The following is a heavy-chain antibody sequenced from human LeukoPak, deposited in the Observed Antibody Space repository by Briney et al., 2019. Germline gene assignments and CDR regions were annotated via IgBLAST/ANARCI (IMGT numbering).Heavy chain of an antibody. J-gene: IGHJ6*03. CDR1: GYTFTSYD. V-gene: IGHV1-8*03. CDR3: ARVGHYYGSGSSYTYYYYYMDV. CDR2: MNPNNGNK. D-gene: IGHD3-10*01. Sequence: ASVKVSCKASGYTFTSYDINWVRQATGQGLEWMGSMNPNNGNKAYAQKFQGRVTITRNTSISTAYMELSSLRSEDTALYYCARVGHYYGSGSSYTYYYYYMDVWGKGTAVTVSS.